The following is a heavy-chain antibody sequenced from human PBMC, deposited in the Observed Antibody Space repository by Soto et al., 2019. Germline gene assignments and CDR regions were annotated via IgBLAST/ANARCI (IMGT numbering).Heavy chain of an antibody. V-gene: IGHV1-18*01. Sequence: QVQLVQPGAEVKKPGASVKVSWRASGYTFTGYGISWVRQAPGQGLEWMGWISAYKGNTNYAQKLQGRVTMTTDTSTSTAYMELRSLRSDDTAVYYCARVYRITMVRGELSEYWGQGTLVTVSS. CDR3: ARVYRITMVRGELSEY. J-gene: IGHJ4*02. CDR2: ISAYKGNT. D-gene: IGHD3-10*01. CDR1: GYTFTGYG.